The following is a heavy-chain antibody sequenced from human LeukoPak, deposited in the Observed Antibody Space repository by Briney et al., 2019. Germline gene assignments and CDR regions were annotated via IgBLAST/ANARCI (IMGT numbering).Heavy chain of an antibody. D-gene: IGHD6-13*01. CDR3: AREARSGIAADY. J-gene: IGHJ4*02. CDR2: IYYSGST. CDR1: GGSISSYY. V-gene: IGHV4-59*01. Sequence: TSETLSLTCTVSGGSISSYYWSWLRQPPGKGLEWIGYIYYSGSTNYNPSLKSRVTISVDTSKNQFSLKLSSVTAADTAAYYCAREARSGIAADYWGQGTLVTVSS.